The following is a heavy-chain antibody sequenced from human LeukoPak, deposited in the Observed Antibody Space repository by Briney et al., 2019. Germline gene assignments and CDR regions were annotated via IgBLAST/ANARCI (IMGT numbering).Heavy chain of an antibody. D-gene: IGHD3-10*01. CDR1: GYTFTTYD. Sequence: ASVKVSCKASGYTFTTYDINWVRPATGQGLEWMGWMNPNTGDTGQAQKFQGRVTMTRNTSISTAYMELSSLRSDDTAVYYCARDPYYGSGRYRYGMDVWGKGTTVTISS. CDR2: MNPNTGDT. CDR3: ARDPYYGSGRYRYGMDV. J-gene: IGHJ6*04. V-gene: IGHV1-8*01.